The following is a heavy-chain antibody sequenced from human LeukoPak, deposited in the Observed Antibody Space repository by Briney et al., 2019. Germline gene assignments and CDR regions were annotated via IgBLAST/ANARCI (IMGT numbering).Heavy chain of an antibody. V-gene: IGHV3-15*01. J-gene: IGHJ4*02. CDR1: GFTFRNAW. CDR3: STDILETNWGGY. D-gene: IGHD7-27*01. Sequence: PGGSLRLSCAASGFTFRNAWMSWVRQVPGKGLEWVSRIKSKTDGGTTHYAAPVKGRFTISRDDSKDTLYLQMNSLKTEDTAVYYCSTDILETNWGGYWGQGTLVTVSS. CDR2: IKSKTDGGTT.